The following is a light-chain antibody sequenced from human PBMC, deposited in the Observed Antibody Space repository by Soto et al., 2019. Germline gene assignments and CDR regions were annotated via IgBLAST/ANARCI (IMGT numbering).Light chain of an antibody. V-gene: IGKV1-5*01. CDR3: QQYNSIRT. J-gene: IGKJ1*01. CDR1: QSISSW. CDR2: YAS. Sequence: DIQMTQSPSTLSASVGDRVTITCRASQSISSWLAWYQQKPGKAPKLLIYYASSLESGVPSRFSGSGSGTEFTLTISSLQPDDFATYYCQQYNSIRTFGQGTKVEIK.